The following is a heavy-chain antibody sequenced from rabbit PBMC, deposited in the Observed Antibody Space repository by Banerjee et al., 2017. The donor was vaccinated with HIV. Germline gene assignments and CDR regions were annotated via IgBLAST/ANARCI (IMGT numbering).Heavy chain of an antibody. D-gene: IGHD8-1*01. CDR3: ARDTGSSFSSFGMDL. CDR1: GFSFSSSDY. Sequence: QQLVESGGGLVKPGASLTLTCTASGFSFSSSDYMCWVRQAPGKGLELIACIYAGSSDSTYSATWAKGRFTLSKTSSTTVTLQMTSLTAADTATYFCARDTGSSFSSFGMDLWGPGTLVTVS. CDR2: IYAGSSDST. J-gene: IGHJ6*01. V-gene: IGHV1S40*01.